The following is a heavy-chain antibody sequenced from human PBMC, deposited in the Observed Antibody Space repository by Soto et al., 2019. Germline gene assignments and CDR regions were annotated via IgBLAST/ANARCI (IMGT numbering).Heavy chain of an antibody. D-gene: IGHD3-3*01. CDR2: ISSSSSYI. V-gene: IGHV3-21*01. J-gene: IGHJ6*02. Sequence: GGSLRLSCAASGFTFSSYSMNWVRQAPGRGLEWVSSISSSSSYIYYADSVKGRFTISRDNAKNSLYLQMNSLRAEDTAVCYCAEDLGGRYYDFWSGYYTDYYYGMDVWGQGTTVTVS. CDR3: AEDLGGRYYDFWSGYYTDYYYGMDV. CDR1: GFTFSSYS.